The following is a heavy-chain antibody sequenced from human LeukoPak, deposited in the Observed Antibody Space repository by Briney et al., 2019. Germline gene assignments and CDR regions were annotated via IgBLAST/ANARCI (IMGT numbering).Heavy chain of an antibody. Sequence: PGGSLRLSCAASGFTFSSYEMNWVRQAPGKGLEWVSYISSSGSTIYYADSVEGRFTISRDNDKNSLYLQMNSLRAEDTAVYYCARDHGLFYGMDVWGKGPTVSVFS. CDR1: GFTFSSYE. J-gene: IGHJ6*04. D-gene: IGHD2-15*01. V-gene: IGHV3-48*03. CDR2: ISSSGSTI. CDR3: ARDHGLFYGMDV.